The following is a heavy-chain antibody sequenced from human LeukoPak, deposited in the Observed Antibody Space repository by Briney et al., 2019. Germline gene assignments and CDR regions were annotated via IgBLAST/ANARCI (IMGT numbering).Heavy chain of an antibody. D-gene: IGHD3-16*02. CDR3: ARGKDDYVWGTYRW. CDR2: IYHTGST. V-gene: IGHV4-38-2*01. CDR1: GYSISSGYY. Sequence: SETLSLTCAVSGYSISSGYYWGWVQQAPGKGLEWIGSIYHTGSTDYNPSLKSRLTISVDMSKNQFSLNLRSVTAADTAVYYCARGKDDYVWGTYRWWGQGMLVTVSS. J-gene: IGHJ4*02.